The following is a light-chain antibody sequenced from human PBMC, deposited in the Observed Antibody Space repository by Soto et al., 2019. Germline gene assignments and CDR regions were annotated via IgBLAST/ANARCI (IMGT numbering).Light chain of an antibody. CDR2: GNS. CDR3: QSYDSSLSGSV. V-gene: IGLV1-40*01. Sequence: QSVLTQPPSVSGAPGQRVTSSCTGSSSNIGAGYDVHWYQQLPGTAPKLLIYGNSNRPSGVPDRFSGSKSGTSASLAITVLQAEDEADYYCQSYDSSLSGSVFGGGTKLTVL. J-gene: IGLJ2*01. CDR1: SSNIGAGYD.